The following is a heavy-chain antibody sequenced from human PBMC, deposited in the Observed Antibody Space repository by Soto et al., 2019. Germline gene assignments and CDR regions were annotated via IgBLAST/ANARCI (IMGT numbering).Heavy chain of an antibody. CDR3: ARDAGIVGAYYFDH. Sequence: SETLSLTCSVSGDSISSYYWNWIRQPPWKGLEWIGYVYFSGNTKYNTSLESRAKISVDTSRNQFSLRLTSVTAADTAVYYCARDAGIVGAYYFDHWGQGILVTVSS. J-gene: IGHJ4*02. CDR1: GDSISSYY. CDR2: VYFSGNT. V-gene: IGHV4-59*01. D-gene: IGHD1-26*01.